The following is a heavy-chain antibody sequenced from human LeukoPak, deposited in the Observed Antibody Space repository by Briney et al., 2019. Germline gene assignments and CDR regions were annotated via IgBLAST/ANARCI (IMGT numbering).Heavy chain of an antibody. J-gene: IGHJ4*02. Sequence: GASVKVSCKASGGTFSSYAISWVRQAPGQGLEWMGGIIPIFGTANYAQKFQGRVTITTDESTSTAYMELSSLRSEDTAVYYCERGDDILTDYYKGLDYWGLGTLVTVSS. CDR2: IIPIFGTA. CDR3: ERGDDILTDYYKGLDY. CDR1: GGTFSSYA. D-gene: IGHD3-9*01. V-gene: IGHV1-69*05.